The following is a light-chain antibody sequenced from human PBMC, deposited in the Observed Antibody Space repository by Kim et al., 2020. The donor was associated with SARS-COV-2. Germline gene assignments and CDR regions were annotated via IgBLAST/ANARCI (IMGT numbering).Light chain of an antibody. CDR3: QHYIRFPYT. Sequence: ASVGDRVTITCRASQIVETYLAWYQQKPGKAPKLLVYQASSLQVGVPSRFSGSGSGAEFTLTINSLQPDDFATYYCQHYIRFPYTFGQGTKLEI. CDR1: QIVETY. CDR2: QAS. V-gene: IGKV1-5*03. J-gene: IGKJ2*01.